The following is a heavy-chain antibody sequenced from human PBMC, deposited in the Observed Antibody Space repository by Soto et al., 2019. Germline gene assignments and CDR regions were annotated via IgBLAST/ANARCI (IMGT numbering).Heavy chain of an antibody. CDR1: GGTFSSYA. V-gene: IGHV1-69*10. D-gene: IGHD5-12*01. CDR2: IIPILGIA. Sequence: ASVKVSCKASGGTFSSYAISWVRQAPGQGLEWMGGIIPILGIANYGQKFQGRATITADKSTSTAYMELSSLRSEDAAVYYCARGGGVATIGYYYYGMDVWGQGTTVTVSS. J-gene: IGHJ6*02. CDR3: ARGGGVATIGYYYYGMDV.